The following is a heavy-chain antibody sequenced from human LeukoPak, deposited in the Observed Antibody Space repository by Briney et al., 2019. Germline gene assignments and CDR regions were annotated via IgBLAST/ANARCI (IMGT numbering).Heavy chain of an antibody. CDR1: GFTVSSNY. V-gene: IGHV3-53*01. CDR2: IYSGGST. J-gene: IGHJ4*02. CDR3: ASLDYYDSSGYQDY. Sequence: HPGGSLRLSCAASGFTVSSNYMSWVRQAPGKGLEWVSVIYSGGSTYYADSVKGRFTISRDNSKNTLYLQMSSLRAEDTAVYYCASLDYYDSSGYQDYWGQGTLVTVSS. D-gene: IGHD3-22*01.